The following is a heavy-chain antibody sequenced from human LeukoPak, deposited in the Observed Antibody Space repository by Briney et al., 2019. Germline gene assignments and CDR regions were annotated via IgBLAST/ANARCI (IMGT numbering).Heavy chain of an antibody. Sequence: PGGSLRLSCAASGFTFSSYSMNWVRQAPGKGLEWVSSISSSSSYIYYADSVKGRFTISRGNAKNSLYLQMNSLRAEDTAVYYCARDLYCSSTSCYGGNWFDPWGQGTLVTVSS. CDR2: ISSSSSYI. CDR1: GFTFSSYS. D-gene: IGHD2-2*01. CDR3: ARDLYCSSTSCYGGNWFDP. V-gene: IGHV3-21*01. J-gene: IGHJ5*02.